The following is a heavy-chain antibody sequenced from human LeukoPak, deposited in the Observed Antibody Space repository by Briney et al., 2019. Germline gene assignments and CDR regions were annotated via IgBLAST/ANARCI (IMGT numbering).Heavy chain of an antibody. Sequence: ASVKVSCKASGYTFTSYYMHWVRQAPGQGPEWMGVINTSGGSTSYAQKFQGRVTMTRDTSTSTVYMELSSLRSEDTAVYYCAATVTTHGAFDIWGQGTMVTVSS. CDR2: INTSGGST. CDR3: AATVTTHGAFDI. D-gene: IGHD4-17*01. J-gene: IGHJ3*02. V-gene: IGHV1-46*01. CDR1: GYTFTSYY.